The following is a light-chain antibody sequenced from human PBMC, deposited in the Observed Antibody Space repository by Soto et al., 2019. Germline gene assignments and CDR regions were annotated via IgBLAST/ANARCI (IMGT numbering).Light chain of an antibody. CDR2: DAS. J-gene: IGKJ5*01. CDR3: QQRDNWPT. V-gene: IGKV3-11*01. Sequence: EIVLTQSPATLSLSPGERATLSCRASQSVSSFLAWYQHKPGQAPRLLIYDASNRATGIPARFSGSGSGTDFTLTISSLEPEDFAVYYCQQRDNWPTFGQGTRLEIK. CDR1: QSVSSF.